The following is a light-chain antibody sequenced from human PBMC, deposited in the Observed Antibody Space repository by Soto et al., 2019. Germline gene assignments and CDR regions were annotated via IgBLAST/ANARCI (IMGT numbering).Light chain of an antibody. J-gene: IGKJ5*01. V-gene: IGKV3-15*01. CDR1: QNIYSN. CDR3: HRYHNWPMT. CDR2: RAS. Sequence: IVMPQSPATLSVSPGERSTFSCRASQNIYSNVAWYQQRPGQAPRLLIYRASTRATGIPARFSGSESGTEFTLTISSLQSEDFAVYYCHRYHNWPMTFGQGTRLEIK.